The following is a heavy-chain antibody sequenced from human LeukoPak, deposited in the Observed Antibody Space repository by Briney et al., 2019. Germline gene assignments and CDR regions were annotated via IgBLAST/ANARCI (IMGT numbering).Heavy chain of an antibody. CDR3: ARDLGYYGSGWPQAD. J-gene: IGHJ4*02. D-gene: IGHD3-10*01. CDR1: GGSVSSGSYY. CDR2: IYYSGST. Sequence: SETLSLTCTVSGGSVSSGSYYWSWIRQPPGKGLEWIGYIYYSGSTNYNPSLKSRVTISVDTSKNQFSLKLSSVTAADTAVYYCARDLGYYGSGWPQADWGQGTLVTVSS. V-gene: IGHV4-61*01.